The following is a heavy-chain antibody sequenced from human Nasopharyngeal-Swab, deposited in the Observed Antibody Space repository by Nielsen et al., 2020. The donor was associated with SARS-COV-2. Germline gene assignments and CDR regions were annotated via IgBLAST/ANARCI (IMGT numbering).Heavy chain of an antibody. CDR3: AKDRVDAAMEALDY. D-gene: IGHD5-18*01. V-gene: IGHV3-23*01. J-gene: IGHJ4*02. Sequence: GGSLRLSCAASGSTFSSYAMSWVRQAPGQGLEWVSAISGSGGSTYYADSVKGRFTISRDNSKNTLYLQMNSLRAEDTAVYYCAKDRVDAAMEALDYWGQGTLVTVSS. CDR1: GSTFSSYA. CDR2: ISGSGGST.